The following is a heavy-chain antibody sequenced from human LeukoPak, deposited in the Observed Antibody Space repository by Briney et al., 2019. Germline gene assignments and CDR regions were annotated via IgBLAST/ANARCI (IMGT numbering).Heavy chain of an antibody. CDR3: ARPRRYCSGGSCLNWFDP. J-gene: IGHJ5*02. V-gene: IGHV1-18*01. CDR2: ISAYNGNT. CDR1: GYTFTSSG. Sequence: ASVKVSCKASGYTFTSSGISWVRQAPGQGLEWMGWISAYNGNTNYAQKLQGRVTMTTDTSTSTAYMELRSLRSDDTAVYYCARPRRYCSGGSCLNWFDPWGQGTLVTVSS. D-gene: IGHD2-15*01.